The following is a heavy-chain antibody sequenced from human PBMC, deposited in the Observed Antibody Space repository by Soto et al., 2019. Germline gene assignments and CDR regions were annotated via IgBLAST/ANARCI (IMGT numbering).Heavy chain of an antibody. CDR3: VTKKRAGRVA. Sequence: QEQVVQSGPAMKEPGSSVKVSCRASGIMSSGYGFSWVRQAPGQGLEWVGRINPILDSTHYVQNLQGRVSNTVGKSTDTAYMEVSRLRLDDTAIYFFVTKKRAGRVAWGRGTVVTVSS. V-gene: IGHV1-69*09. CDR2: INPILDST. CDR1: GIMSSGYG. D-gene: IGHD6-25*01. J-gene: IGHJ5*02.